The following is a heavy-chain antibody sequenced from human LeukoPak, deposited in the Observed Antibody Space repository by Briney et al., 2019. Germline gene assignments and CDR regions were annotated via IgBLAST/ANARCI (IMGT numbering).Heavy chain of an antibody. CDR3: AKDYGSGSYYFDY. D-gene: IGHD3-10*01. CDR1: GFTFSSYA. V-gene: IGHV3-23*01. Sequence: PGGSLRLSCAASGFTFSSYAMSWDRQAPGKGLEWVSAISGSGGSTYYADSVKGRFTISRDNSKNTLYLQMNSLRAEDTAVYYCAKDYGSGSYYFDYWGQGTLVTVSS. CDR2: ISGSGGST. J-gene: IGHJ4*02.